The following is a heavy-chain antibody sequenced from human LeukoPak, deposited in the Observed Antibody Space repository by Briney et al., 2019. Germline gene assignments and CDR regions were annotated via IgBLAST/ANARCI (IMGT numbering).Heavy chain of an antibody. CDR2: IYNGGST. CDR1: GFTVSSNY. Sequence: GGSLRLSCAASGFTVSSNYMSWVRQAPGKGLEWVSIIYNGGSTYYADSVKGRFTISRDNSKNTLYLQRNTVRAEDTAVYYCARAGGAYLRHLDYWGQGTLVTVSS. CDR3: ARAGGAYLRHLDY. J-gene: IGHJ4*02. V-gene: IGHV3-53*01. D-gene: IGHD1-26*01.